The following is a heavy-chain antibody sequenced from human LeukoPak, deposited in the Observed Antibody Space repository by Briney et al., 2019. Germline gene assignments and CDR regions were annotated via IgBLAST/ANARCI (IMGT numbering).Heavy chain of an antibody. CDR1: GFTFSRYW. D-gene: IGHD2-2*01. J-gene: IGHJ4*02. CDR3: ARDASRGFDS. Sequence: GGSLRLSCAPSGFTFSRYWMTWLRQAPGKGLEWVASIKDDGRQKYYVDPVKGRVTVSRDNAKNSVYLQMNSLRAEDTALYYCARDASRGFDSWGQGTLVTVSS. CDR2: IKDDGRQK. V-gene: IGHV3-7*01.